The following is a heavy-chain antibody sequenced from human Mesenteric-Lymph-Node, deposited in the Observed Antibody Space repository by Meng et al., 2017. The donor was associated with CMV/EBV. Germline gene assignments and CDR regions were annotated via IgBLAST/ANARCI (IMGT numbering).Heavy chain of an antibody. CDR1: GFTFSNAW. V-gene: IGHV3-15*01. CDR2: IKSKIEGGTT. J-gene: IGHJ2*01. Sequence: GESLKISCAASGFTFSNAWMSWVRQAPGKGLEWVGRIKSKIEGGTTDYAAPVKGRFTISRDDSKNTLYLQMNSLKTEDTAVYYCTTISSNWYFDLWGRGTLVTVSS. CDR3: TTISSNWYFDL.